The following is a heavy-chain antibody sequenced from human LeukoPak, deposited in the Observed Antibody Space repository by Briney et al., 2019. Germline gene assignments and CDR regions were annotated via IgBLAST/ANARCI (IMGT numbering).Heavy chain of an antibody. D-gene: IGHD6-19*01. J-gene: IGHJ4*02. CDR3: ARHEKQWLSLDY. Sequence: SETLSLTCTVSGGSISSYYWSWIRQPPWKGLEWIGYIYYSGSTNYNPSLKSRVTISVDTSKNQFSLKLSSVTAADTAVYYCARHEKQWLSLDYWGQGTLVTVSS. CDR2: IYYSGST. V-gene: IGHV4-59*08. CDR1: GGSISSYY.